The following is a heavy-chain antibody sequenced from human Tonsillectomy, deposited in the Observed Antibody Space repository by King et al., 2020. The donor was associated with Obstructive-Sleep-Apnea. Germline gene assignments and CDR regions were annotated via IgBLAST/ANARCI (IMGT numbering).Heavy chain of an antibody. CDR3: AREYCSSTSCYSYFDY. D-gene: IGHD2-2*01. Sequence: VQLVESGAEVKKPGSSVKVSCKASGGTFSSYAISWVRQAPGQGLEWMGGIIPILGIANYAQKFQGRVTITADKSTSTAYMELSSLRSEDTAVYYCAREYCSSTSCYSYFDYWGHGAPVTVSS. CDR1: GGTFSSYA. CDR2: IIPILGIA. V-gene: IGHV1-69*09. J-gene: IGHJ4*01.